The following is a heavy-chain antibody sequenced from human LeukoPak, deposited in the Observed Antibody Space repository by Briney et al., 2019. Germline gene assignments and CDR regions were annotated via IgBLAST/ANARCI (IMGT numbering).Heavy chain of an antibody. Sequence: PGGSLRLSCAASGFSFSGSWMNWVRQAPGKGLEWVANINPDGSQKRFVDSVMGRFTMSRDNAKNSLYLQMNSLRSEDTGVFYCAAWTDRGYNFWGQGTLVTVSS. CDR2: INPDGSQK. D-gene: IGHD5-24*01. CDR3: AAWTDRGYNF. V-gene: IGHV3-7*01. CDR1: GFSFSGSW. J-gene: IGHJ4*02.